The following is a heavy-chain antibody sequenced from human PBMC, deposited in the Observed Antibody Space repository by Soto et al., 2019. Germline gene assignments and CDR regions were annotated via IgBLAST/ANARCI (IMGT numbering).Heavy chain of an antibody. J-gene: IGHJ6*03. D-gene: IGHD2-2*01. V-gene: IGHV3-21*06. CDR2: ISRSSRDI. Sequence: EVQLVESGGGLVKPGGSLRLSCAASEFTVSTYDMNWVRQAPGKGLQWVSYISRSSRDIYYAQSVKGRFTISRDNAKHSLSLQVNRLRAEDTAVYYCAREIVAVPTPPGGDYYYFYYMDVWGTGTAVTVSS. CDR3: AREIVAVPTPPGGDYYYFYYMDV. CDR1: EFTVSTYD.